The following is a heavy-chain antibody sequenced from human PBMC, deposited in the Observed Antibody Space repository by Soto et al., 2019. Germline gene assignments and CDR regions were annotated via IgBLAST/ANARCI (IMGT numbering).Heavy chain of an antibody. CDR1: GGSISSGGYS. D-gene: IGHD3-10*01. V-gene: IGHV4-30-2*01. Sequence: SETLSLTCAVSGGSISSGGYSWSWIRQPPGKGLEWIGYIYHSGSTYYNPSLKSRVTISVDRSKNQFSLKLSSVTAADTAVYYCARHWSSLLWFGESLPADAPDYGMDVWGQGTTVTVSS. J-gene: IGHJ6*02. CDR3: ARHWSSLLWFGESLPADAPDYGMDV. CDR2: IYHSGST.